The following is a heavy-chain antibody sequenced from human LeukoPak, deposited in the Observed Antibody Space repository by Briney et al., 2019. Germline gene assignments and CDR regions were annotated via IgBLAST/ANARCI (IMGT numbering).Heavy chain of an antibody. CDR2: IKQDGSEK. V-gene: IGHV3-7*01. D-gene: IGHD6-25*01. CDR3: GRSIAARRHYYYYGREV. Sequence: SGGSLRLSCAASGFTFSSYWMSWVRQAPGKGLEWVANIKQDGSEKYYVDSVKGRFTISRDNAKNSLYLQMNSLRAEDTAVYYCGRSIAARRHYYYYGREVWGKGPRVTVS. J-gene: IGHJ6*04. CDR1: GFTFSSYW.